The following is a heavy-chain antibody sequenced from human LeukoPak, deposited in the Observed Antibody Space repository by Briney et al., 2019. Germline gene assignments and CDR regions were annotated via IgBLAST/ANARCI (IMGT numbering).Heavy chain of an antibody. CDR2: INPSGGST. CDR1: GYTFTNSY. V-gene: IGHV1-46*01. J-gene: IGHJ4*02. D-gene: IGHD3-10*01. Sequence: ASVKVSCKASGYTFTNSYIHWVRQAPGQGLEWMGIINPSGGSTSYPLKFQGRVTVTRDTSTSTVYMELSSLRSEDTAVYYCARDPYGSGSYYSHFDYWGQGTLVTVSS. CDR3: ARDPYGSGSYYSHFDY.